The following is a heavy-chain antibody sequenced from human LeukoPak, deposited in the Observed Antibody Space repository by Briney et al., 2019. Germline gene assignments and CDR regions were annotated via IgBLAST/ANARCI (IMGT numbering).Heavy chain of an antibody. Sequence: ASVKVSCKASGYTFTGCYMHWVRQAPGQGLEWMGWINPNSGGTNYAQKFQGRVTMTRDTSISTAYMELSRLRSDDTAVYYCASEVSPEPNAFDIWGQGTMVTVSS. D-gene: IGHD1-14*01. CDR3: ASEVSPEPNAFDI. CDR2: INPNSGGT. CDR1: GYTFTGCY. V-gene: IGHV1-2*02. J-gene: IGHJ3*02.